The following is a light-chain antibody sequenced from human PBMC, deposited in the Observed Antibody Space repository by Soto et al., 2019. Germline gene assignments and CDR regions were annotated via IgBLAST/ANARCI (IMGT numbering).Light chain of an antibody. J-gene: IGKJ5*01. CDR1: QNILSN. CDR3: QQYNNWPIT. V-gene: IGKV3-15*01. Sequence: EIVLKQSPGTLCLSPGERVTLSGRASQNILSNLAWYQQKPGQAPRLLIYGASTRATGITARFSGSGSGTEFTLTISGLQSEDFAVYYCQQYNNWPITFGQGTRLEIK. CDR2: GAS.